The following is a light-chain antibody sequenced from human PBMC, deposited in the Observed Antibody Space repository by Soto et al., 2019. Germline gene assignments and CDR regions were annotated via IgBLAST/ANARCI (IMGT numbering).Light chain of an antibody. CDR2: EVN. CDR3: LSFTNNSNHV. V-gene: IGLV2-14*01. J-gene: IGLJ1*01. CDR1: SSDIGAYDY. Sequence: QSGLTHPASLSVSPGQSITISGTGTSSDIGAYDYVSWFQQHPGKSPKLMISEVNNRPSGVSNRFSGSKSDNTAYLTISGLQVEDEAEYFCLSFTNNSNHVLGNGTXVNV.